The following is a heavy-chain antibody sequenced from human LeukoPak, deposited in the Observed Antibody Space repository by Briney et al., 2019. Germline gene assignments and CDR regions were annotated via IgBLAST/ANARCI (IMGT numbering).Heavy chain of an antibody. D-gene: IGHD5-18*01. V-gene: IGHV1-69*13. J-gene: IGHJ6*03. CDR1: GGTFSSYA. CDR3: ARAAMEKFYYYYYYYYMDV. CDR2: IIPIFGTA. Sequence: ASVKVSCKASGGTFSSYAISWVRQAPGQGLEWMGGIIPIFGTANYAQKFQGRVTITADESTNTAYMELRSLRSGDTAVYYCARAAMEKFYYYYYYYYMDVWGKGTTVTVSS.